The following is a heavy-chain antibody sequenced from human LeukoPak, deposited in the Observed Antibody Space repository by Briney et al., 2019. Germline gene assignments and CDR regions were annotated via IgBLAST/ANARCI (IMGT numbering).Heavy chain of an antibody. CDR1: GFTFS. Sequence: PGESLRLSCVGSGFTFSVHWVRQVPGKGLEWLTFIRHDGTDQHYADSVRGRFTISRDNSKNTVYLQMNSLRPEDTALYYCAKDGDWASVSWGQGTLVTVSS. CDR2: IRHDGTDQ. CDR3: AKDGDWASVS. J-gene: IGHJ5*02. D-gene: IGHD3/OR15-3a*01. V-gene: IGHV3-30*02.